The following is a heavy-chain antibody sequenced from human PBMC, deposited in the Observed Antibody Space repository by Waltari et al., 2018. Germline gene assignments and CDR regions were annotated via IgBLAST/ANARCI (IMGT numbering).Heavy chain of an antibody. V-gene: IGHV3-30*19. D-gene: IGHD6-19*01. CDR1: GFTFSWYS. CDR3: ARRSSMGVFRVLDI. Sequence: QVHLVESGGGVVQPGRSLRLSCAASGFTFSWYSLNWVRQAPGKGLEWVAFISGDGTTDHYADSVKGRFTISRDNSKNTLFLQMNSLKAEDTAIYYCARRSSMGVFRVLDIWGQGTMVSVSS. CDR2: ISGDGTTD. J-gene: IGHJ3*02.